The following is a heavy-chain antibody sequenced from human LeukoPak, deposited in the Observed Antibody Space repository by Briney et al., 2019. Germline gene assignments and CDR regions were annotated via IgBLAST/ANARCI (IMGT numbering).Heavy chain of an antibody. Sequence: GRSLRLSCTASGFTFDDYAMHWVRQAPGKDLEWVSGISWSSGSLGYADSVKGRFTISRDNAKNSLYLQMNSLRAEDTALYYCAKGLNGSYTAYNWFGPWGQGTLVTVSS. CDR3: AKGLNGSYTAYNWFGP. V-gene: IGHV3-9*01. CDR1: GFTFDDYA. D-gene: IGHD1-26*01. J-gene: IGHJ5*02. CDR2: ISWSSGSL.